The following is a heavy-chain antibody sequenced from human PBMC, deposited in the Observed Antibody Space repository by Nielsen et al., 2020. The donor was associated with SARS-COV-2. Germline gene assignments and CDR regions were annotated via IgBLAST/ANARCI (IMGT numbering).Heavy chain of an antibody. J-gene: IGHJ3*02. CDR3: AKDLVFTNTWILDGRDAFDT. Sequence: GESLKISCAASGFTFSSYAMSWVRQAPGKGLEWVSAISGSGGSTYYADSVKGRFTISRDNSKNTLYLQMNSLRAEDTAVYYCAKDLVFTNTWILDGRDAFDTWGQGTMVTVSS. CDR2: ISGSGGST. CDR1: GFTFSSYA. D-gene: IGHD5-18*01. V-gene: IGHV3-23*01.